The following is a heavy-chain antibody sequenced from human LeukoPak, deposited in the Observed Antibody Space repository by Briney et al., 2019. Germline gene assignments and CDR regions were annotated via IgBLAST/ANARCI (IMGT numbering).Heavy chain of an antibody. V-gene: IGHV3-48*01. Sequence: PGGSLRLSCAASGFTFSTYSMNWVRQAPGKGLEWVSYISSSSSTIYYADSVKGRFTISRDNARNSLYLQMNSLRAEDTAVYYCARVGLTHYYGMDVWGQGTTVTVSS. CDR3: ARVGLTHYYGMDV. D-gene: IGHD3/OR15-3a*01. J-gene: IGHJ6*02. CDR1: GFTFSTYS. CDR2: ISSSSSTI.